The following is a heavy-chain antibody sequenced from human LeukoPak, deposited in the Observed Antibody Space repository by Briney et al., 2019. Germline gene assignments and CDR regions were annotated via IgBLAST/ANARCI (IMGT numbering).Heavy chain of an antibody. V-gene: IGHV3-21*01. Sequence: GGSLRLSCAASGFTFSDFATNWVRQAPGKGLEWVSSITRVSTYTYYSESVQGRCTISRDNHKDLLYLQLNSLRGDDSGIYYCTRDRNDYGDPDAFDIWGQGTVVTVSS. CDR2: ITRVSTYT. J-gene: IGHJ3*02. D-gene: IGHD4-17*01. CDR1: GFTFSDFA. CDR3: TRDRNDYGDPDAFDI.